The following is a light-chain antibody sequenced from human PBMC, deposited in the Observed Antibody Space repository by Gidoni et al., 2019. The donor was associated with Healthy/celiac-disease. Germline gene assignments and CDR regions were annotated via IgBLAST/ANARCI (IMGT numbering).Light chain of an antibody. Sequence: IVLTQSPGTLSLSPGERATLSCRASQSVSSSYLAWYQQKPGQAPRLLIYGASSRATGIPDRFSGSGSGTDFTLTISRLEPEDFAVYYCQQYGSSSLVTFXQXTRLEIK. J-gene: IGKJ5*01. CDR3: QQYGSSSLVT. CDR1: QSVSSSY. CDR2: GAS. V-gene: IGKV3-20*01.